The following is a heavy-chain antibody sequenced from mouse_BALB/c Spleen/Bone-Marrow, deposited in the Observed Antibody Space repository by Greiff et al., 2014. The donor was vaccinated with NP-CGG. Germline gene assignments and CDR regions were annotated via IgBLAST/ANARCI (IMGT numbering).Heavy chain of an antibody. J-gene: IGHJ4*01. V-gene: IGHV1-69*02. Sequence: QVQLQQSGAELVRPGASVKVSCKASGYTFTSYWINWVKQRPGQGLEWIGNIYPSDSYNNSNQNFKDKATLTVDKSSSTAYMQLSSPTSEDSAVYYCTRQHAPYDAMAGRGNGPSVTVSS. CDR2: IYPSDSYN. CDR1: GYTFTSYW. CDR3: TRQHAPYDAMAG.